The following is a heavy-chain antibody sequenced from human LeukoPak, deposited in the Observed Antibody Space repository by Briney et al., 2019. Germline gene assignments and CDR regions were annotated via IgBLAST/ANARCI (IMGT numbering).Heavy chain of an antibody. J-gene: IGHJ6*02. D-gene: IGHD3-9*01. CDR2: LKSDGSST. CDR1: GFTLTTYW. V-gene: IGHV3-74*01. Sequence: PGGSLRLSCAASGFTLTTYWMHWVRQAPGKGLVWVSRLKSDGSSTSYADSVKGRFTISRDNAKNTLYLQMNSLRAEDTAVYYCAIDVAPLDWLDVWGQGTTVTVSS. CDR3: AIDVAPLDWLDV.